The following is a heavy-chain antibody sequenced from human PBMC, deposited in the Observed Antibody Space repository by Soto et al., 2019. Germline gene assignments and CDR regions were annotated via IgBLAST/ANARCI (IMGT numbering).Heavy chain of an antibody. J-gene: IGHJ4*02. Sequence: SGIGRRWIRQATGKGLEWITVIWYDGSKEYYGDAVKGRFTISRDNSKNTLYLQMNSLRVEDTAVYYCARFVGADRSGYVEDWGQGTVVTVST. CDR2: IWYDGSKE. CDR1: SGIG. V-gene: IGHV3-33*01. D-gene: IGHD6-25*01. CDR3: ARFVGADRSGYVED.